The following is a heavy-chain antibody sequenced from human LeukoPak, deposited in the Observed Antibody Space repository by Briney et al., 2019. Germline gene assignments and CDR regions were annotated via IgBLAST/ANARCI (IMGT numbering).Heavy chain of an antibody. J-gene: IGHJ6*03. V-gene: IGHV3-53*01. CDR3: AKALPYCSGGSCYGYYYYYYMDV. CDR1: GFTVSSNY. D-gene: IGHD2-15*01. CDR2: IYSGGST. Sequence: GGSLRLSCAASGFTVSSNYMNWVRQAPGKGLEWVSVIYSGGSTSYADSVKGRFTISRDNSKNTLYLQMNSLRAEDTAVYYCAKALPYCSGGSCYGYYYYYYMDVWGKGTTVTVSS.